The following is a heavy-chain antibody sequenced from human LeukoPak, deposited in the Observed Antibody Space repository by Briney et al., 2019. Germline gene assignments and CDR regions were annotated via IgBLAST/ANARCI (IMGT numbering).Heavy chain of an antibody. CDR2: IYYNGRT. D-gene: IGHD2-2*01. Sequence: SETLSLTCSVSGVPISIRRFYEGWIRQPPGKGLEWIGSIYYNGRTYYNPSLKGRVTISADTSKNQFSLNLSSVTAADTAVYYCADSVILPAAMTVEYWGQGTLVTVSS. CDR1: GVPISIRRFY. CDR3: ADSVILPAAMTVEY. V-gene: IGHV4-39*01. J-gene: IGHJ4*02.